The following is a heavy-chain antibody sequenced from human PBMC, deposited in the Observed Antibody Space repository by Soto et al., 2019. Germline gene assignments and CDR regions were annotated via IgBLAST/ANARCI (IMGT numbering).Heavy chain of an antibody. J-gene: IGHJ6*02. V-gene: IGHV1-69*05. CDR3: XXXXXXXQXGGNYYYITDV. D-gene: IGHD1-1*01. Sequence: QVQLVQSGSEVKKPGSSVKVSCKVSGGTFSTSAVSWVRQAPGQGLEWMGGIIPVFRAPDYAQKFQGRVXXXXXXXXXXXXXXXXXXXXXXXXXXXXXXXXXXXQXGGNYYYITDVWGQGTTVTVSS. CDR2: IIPVFRAP. CDR1: GGTFSTSA.